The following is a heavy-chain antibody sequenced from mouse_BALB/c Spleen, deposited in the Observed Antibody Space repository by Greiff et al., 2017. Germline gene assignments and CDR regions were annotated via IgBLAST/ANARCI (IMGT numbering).Heavy chain of an antibody. CDR3: ARAQLGPVDY. D-gene: IGHD4-1*02. V-gene: IGHV2-9*02. J-gene: IGHJ2*01. CDR2: IWAGGST. Sequence: VHLVESGPGLVAPSQSLSITCTVSGFSLTSYGVHWVRQPPGKGLEWLGVIWAGGSTNYNSALMSRLSISKDNSKSQVFLKMNSLQTDDTAMYYCARAQLGPVDYWGQGTTLTVSS. CDR1: GFSLTSYG.